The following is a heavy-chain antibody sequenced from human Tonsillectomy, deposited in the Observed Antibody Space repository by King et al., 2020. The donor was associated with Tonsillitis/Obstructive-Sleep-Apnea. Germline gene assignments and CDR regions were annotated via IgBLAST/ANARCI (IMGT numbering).Heavy chain of an antibody. V-gene: IGHV4-61*01. CDR1: GGSFNMGNHY. D-gene: IGHD4-17*01. CDR2: IYHTGSN. Sequence: QLQESGPGLVKPSETLSLTCTVSGGSFNMGNHYWNWIRQPPGKELEWIGYIYHTGSNIYNPSLKSRVTISKDTSKNQFSLGLSSVTAADTAVYYCARDPRLFGDSTFDYWGQGTLVTVSS. J-gene: IGHJ4*02. CDR3: ARDPRLFGDSTFDY.